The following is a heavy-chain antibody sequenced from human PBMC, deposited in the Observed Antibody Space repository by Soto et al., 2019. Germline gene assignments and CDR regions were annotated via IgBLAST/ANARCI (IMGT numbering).Heavy chain of an antibody. CDR1: GFTFSSYA. V-gene: IGHV3-23*01. CDR2: ISGSGGST. CDR3: ATGITILSRACVDY. Sequence: PGGSLRLSCAASGFTFSSYAMSWVRQAPGKGLEWVSAISGSGGSTYYADSVKGRFTISRDNSKNTLYLQMNSLRAEDTAVYYCATGITILSRACVDYWGQGTLVSVS. J-gene: IGHJ4*02. D-gene: IGHD3-3*01.